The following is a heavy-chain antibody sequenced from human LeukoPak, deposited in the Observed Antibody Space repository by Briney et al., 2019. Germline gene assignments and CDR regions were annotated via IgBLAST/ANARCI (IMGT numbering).Heavy chain of an antibody. CDR2: FDPEDGET. D-gene: IGHD3-22*01. Sequence: GASVKVSCKASGYTFTGYYMHWVRQAPGKGLEWMGGFDPEDGETIYAQKFQGRVTMTEDTSTDTAYMELGSLRSEDTAVYYCATADLYYYDSSGYTPFDYWGQGTLVTVSS. V-gene: IGHV1-24*01. CDR1: GYTFTGYY. J-gene: IGHJ4*02. CDR3: ATADLYYYDSSGYTPFDY.